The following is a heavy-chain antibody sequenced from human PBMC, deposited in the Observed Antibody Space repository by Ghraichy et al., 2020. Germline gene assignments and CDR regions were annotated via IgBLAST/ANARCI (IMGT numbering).Heavy chain of an antibody. J-gene: IGHJ4*02. CDR3: AVTYDSSGYSFDY. Sequence: SETLSLTCVMSGYSVSGPYYWAWVRQPPGKGLEWITSIYHTGTTYYKPSLRSRLTILVDTSRNQFSLKLKSVTAADTALYYCAVTYDSSGYSFDYWGLGILVTVSS. CDR2: IYHTGTT. CDR1: GYSVSGPYY. V-gene: IGHV4-38-2*01. D-gene: IGHD3-22*01.